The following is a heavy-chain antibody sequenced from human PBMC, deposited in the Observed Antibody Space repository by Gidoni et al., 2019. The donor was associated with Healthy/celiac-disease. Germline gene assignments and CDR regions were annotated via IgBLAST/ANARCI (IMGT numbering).Heavy chain of an antibody. Sequence: EVQLLESGGGLVQPGGSLRLSCAASGFTFSRCAMSWGRQAPGKGVGGVSAISGSGGSTYYADSVKGRFTISRDNSKNTLYLQMNSLRAEDTAVYYCAKDIYYDSSGYYDYYYYGMDVWGQGTTVTVSS. V-gene: IGHV3-23*01. CDR2: ISGSGGST. CDR3: AKDIYYDSSGYYDYYYYGMDV. J-gene: IGHJ6*02. D-gene: IGHD3-22*01. CDR1: GFTFSRCA.